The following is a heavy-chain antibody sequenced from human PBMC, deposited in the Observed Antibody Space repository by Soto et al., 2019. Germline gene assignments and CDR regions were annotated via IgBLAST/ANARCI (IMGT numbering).Heavy chain of an antibody. D-gene: IGHD6-13*01. CDR3: ARLRRGSSWYYFDY. CDR1: GGSFSGYY. Sequence: SETLSLTCAVYGGSFSGYYWSWIRQPPGKGLEWIGEINHSGSTNYNPSLKSRVTISVDTSKNQFSLKLSSVTAADTAVYYCARLRRGSSWYYFDYWGQGTLVTVSS. V-gene: IGHV4-34*01. CDR2: INHSGST. J-gene: IGHJ4*02.